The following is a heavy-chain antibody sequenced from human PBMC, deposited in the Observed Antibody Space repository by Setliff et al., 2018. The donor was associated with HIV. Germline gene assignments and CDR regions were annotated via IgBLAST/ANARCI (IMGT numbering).Heavy chain of an antibody. CDR3: VRNTVGATMWFDP. D-gene: IGHD1-26*01. CDR2: IYYSGST. Sequence: NPSETLSLTCTVSGGSISSYYWSWIRQPPGKGLEWIGYIYYSGSTNYNPSLKSRVTMSVDTSKNQFSLKLSSVTAADTAVYYCVRNTVGATMWFDPWGQGTLVTVSS. J-gene: IGHJ5*02. V-gene: IGHV4-59*01. CDR1: GGSISSYY.